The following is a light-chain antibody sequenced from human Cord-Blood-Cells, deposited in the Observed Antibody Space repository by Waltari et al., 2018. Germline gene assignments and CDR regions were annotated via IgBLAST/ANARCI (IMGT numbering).Light chain of an antibody. CDR1: SSDVGGYNY. J-gene: IGLJ2*01. Sequence: QSPLPQPPSLSGSPGQSATISCPGTSSDVGGYNYVSWYQQHPGKAPKLMIYDVSKRPSGVPDRFSGSKSGNTASLTISGLQAEDEADYYCCSYAGSVVFGGGTKLTVL. CDR2: DVS. CDR3: CSYAGSVV. V-gene: IGLV2-11*01.